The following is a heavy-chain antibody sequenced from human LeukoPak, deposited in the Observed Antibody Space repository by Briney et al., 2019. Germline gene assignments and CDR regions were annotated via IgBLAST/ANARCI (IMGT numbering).Heavy chain of an antibody. CDR1: VYTFTDYF. D-gene: IGHD3/OR15-3a*01. J-gene: IGHJ6*03. CDR2: INPKSGDP. Sequence: GASVKVSCKASVYTFTDYFIYWVRPAPGQGLEWMGWINPKSGDPNYAQKFQGKVTMTTDTSITTAYLELRRLRSADSATYFCVRGDWYYYYMDVWGKGTTVTVSS. CDR3: VRGDWYYYYMDV. V-gene: IGHV1-2*02.